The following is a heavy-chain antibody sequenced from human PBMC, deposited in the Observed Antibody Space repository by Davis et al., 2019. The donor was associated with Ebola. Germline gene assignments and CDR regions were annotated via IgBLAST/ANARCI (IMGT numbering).Heavy chain of an antibody. CDR1: GGSISSHY. J-gene: IGHJ6*03. Sequence: PSETLSLTCTVSGGSISSHYWSWIRQPPGKGLEWIGYIYYSGSTDYNPSLKSRVTISLDTSKNQFSLKLSSVTAADTAVYYCARVVAAAGIGGYYYYYMDVWGKGTTVTVSS. V-gene: IGHV4-59*11. CDR3: ARVVAAAGIGGYYYYYMDV. CDR2: IYYSGST. D-gene: IGHD6-13*01.